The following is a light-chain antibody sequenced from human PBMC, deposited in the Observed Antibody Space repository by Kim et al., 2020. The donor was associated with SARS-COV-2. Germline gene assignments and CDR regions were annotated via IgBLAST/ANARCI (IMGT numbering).Light chain of an antibody. CDR2: TSS. J-gene: IGKJ4*01. V-gene: IGKV1-5*03. CDR3: QQYKTYPLT. CDR1: QPIRSW. Sequence: ASVGDRVIFTCRASQPIRSWLAWYQLRPGKAPKLLIYTSSTLESGVPSRFSGSGSGTEFTLTISTLQPDDFATYFCQQYKTYPLTFGGGTKVDIK.